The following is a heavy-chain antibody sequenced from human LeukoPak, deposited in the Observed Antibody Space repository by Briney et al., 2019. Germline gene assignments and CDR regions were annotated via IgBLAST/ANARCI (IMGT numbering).Heavy chain of an antibody. Sequence: SETLSLTCTVSGGSISSSSYYWGWIRQPPGKGLEWIGSIYYSGSTYYNPSLKSRVTISVDTSKNQFSLKLSSVTAADTAVYYCASDYFDSSGYLTWGYWGQGTLVTVSS. D-gene: IGHD3-22*01. CDR2: IYYSGST. V-gene: IGHV4-39*07. CDR3: ASDYFDSSGYLTWGY. J-gene: IGHJ4*02. CDR1: GGSISSSSYY.